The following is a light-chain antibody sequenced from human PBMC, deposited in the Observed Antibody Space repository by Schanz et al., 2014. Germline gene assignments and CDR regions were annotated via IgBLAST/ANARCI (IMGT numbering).Light chain of an antibody. J-gene: IGKJ4*01. CDR2: GAS. V-gene: IGKV3-15*01. Sequence: EIVMTQSPATLSVSPGERVTLSCRASQSVSSNLAWYQQKPGQAPRLLIYGASTRATGIPARISGSGSGTEFTLTISSLQSEDFATYYCQQLNSPRTFGGGTKVEIK. CDR3: QQLNSPRT. CDR1: QSVSSN.